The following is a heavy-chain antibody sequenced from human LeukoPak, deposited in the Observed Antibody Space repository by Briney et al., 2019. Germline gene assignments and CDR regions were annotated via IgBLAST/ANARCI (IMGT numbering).Heavy chain of an antibody. V-gene: IGHV1-18*01. CDR3: ARESLGAVAGTSDY. J-gene: IGHJ4*02. Sequence: ASVKVSCKASGYTFTSYGISWVRQAPGQGREWMGWISAYNGNTNYAQKLQGRVTMTTDTSTSTAYMELRSLRSDDTAVYYCARESLGAVAGTSDYWGQGTLVTVSS. CDR2: ISAYNGNT. CDR1: GYTFTSYG. D-gene: IGHD6-19*01.